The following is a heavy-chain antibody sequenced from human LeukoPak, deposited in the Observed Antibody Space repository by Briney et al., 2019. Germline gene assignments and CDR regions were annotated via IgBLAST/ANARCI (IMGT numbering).Heavy chain of an antibody. Sequence: ASVKVSCKASGVTFSNFAISWVRQAPGQGLEWMGGIIPIFGTVNYAQKFQGRVTITADNSTSTAYMELSSLRPEDTAVYYCATHSPEWRYSGYYNYYYIDVWGKGTTVTVSS. V-gene: IGHV1-69*06. CDR1: GVTFSNFA. J-gene: IGHJ6*03. CDR2: IIPIFGTV. CDR3: ATHSPEWRYSGYYNYYYIDV. D-gene: IGHD5-12*01.